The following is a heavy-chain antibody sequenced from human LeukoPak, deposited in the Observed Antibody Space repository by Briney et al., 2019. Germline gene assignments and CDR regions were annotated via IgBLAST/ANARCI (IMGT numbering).Heavy chain of an antibody. J-gene: IGHJ5*02. V-gene: IGHV4-59*01. Sequence: PSETLSLTCIVSGGSISSYYWSWIRQPPGKGLEWIGYIYYSGSTNYNPSLKSRVTISVDTSKNQFSLKLSSVTAADTAVYYCARGSDIVVGANWFDPWGQGTLVTVSS. CDR1: GGSISSYY. CDR3: ARGSDIVVGANWFDP. D-gene: IGHD2-15*01. CDR2: IYYSGST.